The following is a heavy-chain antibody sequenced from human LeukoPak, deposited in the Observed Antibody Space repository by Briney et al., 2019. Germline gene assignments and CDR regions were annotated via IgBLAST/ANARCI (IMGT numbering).Heavy chain of an antibody. CDR1: GYTFTGYY. CDR2: INPNSGDT. Sequence: EASVKVSCKASGYTFTGYYIHWVRQAPGQGLEWMGWINPNSGDTNYAQKFQGRITMTSDTSISTAYVELSSLRSDDTAVYYCARGGVDYWGQGTLVTVSS. CDR3: ARGGVDY. V-gene: IGHV1-2*02. D-gene: IGHD1-26*01. J-gene: IGHJ4*02.